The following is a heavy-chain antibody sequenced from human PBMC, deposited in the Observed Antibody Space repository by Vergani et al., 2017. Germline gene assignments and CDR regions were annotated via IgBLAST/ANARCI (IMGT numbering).Heavy chain of an antibody. CDR3: AKNPGISTTRHSYAMDV. J-gene: IGHJ6*02. Sequence: LEESGGGSVKPGGSLRLSCAASVFKFSDHYMSWIRQAPGKGLEWVSHISPGASTVSYTDSVTGRFTVSRDNDNNALALDMTILRVEDTAVYYCAKNPGISTTRHSYAMDVWGQGTTVTVSS. V-gene: IGHV3-11*04. D-gene: IGHD3-10*01. CDR1: VFKFSDHY. CDR2: ISPGASTV.